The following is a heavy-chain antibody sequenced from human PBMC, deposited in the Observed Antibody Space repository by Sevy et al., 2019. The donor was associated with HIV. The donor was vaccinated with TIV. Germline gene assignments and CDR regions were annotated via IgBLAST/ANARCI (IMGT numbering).Heavy chain of an antibody. Sequence: GGSLRLSCAASGFSFSDYYMRWIRQAPGKGLEWISYISSSGSTTYYADSVKGRFTISRDNAKNSLYLQMNSLRAEDTAVYYCAREYGGRYGAKGHYWGQGTLVTVSS. V-gene: IGHV3-11*01. J-gene: IGHJ4*02. CDR2: ISSSGSTT. D-gene: IGHD2-8*01. CDR1: GFSFSDYY. CDR3: AREYGGRYGAKGHY.